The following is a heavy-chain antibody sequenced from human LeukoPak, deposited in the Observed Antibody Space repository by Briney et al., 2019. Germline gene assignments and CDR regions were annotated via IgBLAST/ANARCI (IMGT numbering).Heavy chain of an antibody. Sequence: SETLSLTCTVSGASISSTIYYWGWIRQPPGKGLEWIGSVFYSENTYYNPSLKSRVTISIDTSKNQFSLKLRSVTAADTAVYYCARDLITVTKGFDIWGQGTMVSVSS. CDR2: VFYSENT. J-gene: IGHJ3*02. D-gene: IGHD4-17*01. V-gene: IGHV4-39*07. CDR1: GASISSTIYY. CDR3: ARDLITVTKGFDI.